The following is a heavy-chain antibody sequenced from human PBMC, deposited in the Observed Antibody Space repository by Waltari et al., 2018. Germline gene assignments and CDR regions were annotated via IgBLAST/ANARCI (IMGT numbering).Heavy chain of an antibody. CDR2: FVPEEGEI. D-gene: IGHD4-17*01. Sequence: QVQLVQSGAEVKKPEASVKVSCKLFRYTLSALCMHWVRLAPGKRLGSMGGFVPEEGEITDAAKIQGRGTMTEGTSTHTAYMELSSVGAEATAVYYWAAVMETTVSTPRPPDHRGQVTLENVS. J-gene: IGHJ4*02. CDR3: AAVMETTVSTPRPPDH. V-gene: IGHV1-24*01. CDR1: RYTLSALC.